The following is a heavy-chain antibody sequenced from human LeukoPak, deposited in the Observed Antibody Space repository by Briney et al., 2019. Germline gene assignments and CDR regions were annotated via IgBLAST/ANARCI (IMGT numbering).Heavy chain of an antibody. V-gene: IGHV1-3*03. J-gene: IGHJ3*02. CDR2: INAGNGNT. Sequence: ASVKVSCKASGYTFTSYAMHWVRQAPRQRLEWMGWINAGNGNTKYSQEFQGRVTMTEDTSTDTAYMELSSLRSEDTAVYYCATGFLRADAFDIWGQGTMVTVSS. CDR1: GYTFTSYA. CDR3: ATGFLRADAFDI.